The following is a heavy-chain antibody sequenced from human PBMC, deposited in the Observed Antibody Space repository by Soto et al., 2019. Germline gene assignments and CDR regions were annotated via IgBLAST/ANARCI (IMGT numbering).Heavy chain of an antibody. CDR3: ARHLTAGSGYFDWLPGY. Sequence: GESLKISCKGSGYSFTSCWIGWVRQMPGKGLEWMGIIYPGDSDTRYSPSFQGQVTISADKSISTAYLQWSSLKASDTAMYYCARHLTAGSGYFDWLPGYWGQGTLVTVSS. V-gene: IGHV5-51*01. CDR2: IYPGDSDT. CDR1: GYSFTSCW. J-gene: IGHJ4*02. D-gene: IGHD3-9*01.